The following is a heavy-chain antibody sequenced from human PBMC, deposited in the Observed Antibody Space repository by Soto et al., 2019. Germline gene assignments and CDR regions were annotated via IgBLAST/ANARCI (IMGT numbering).Heavy chain of an antibody. Sequence: GESLKISCKASGYTFTGYYMHWVRQAPGQGLEWMGWINPNSGGTNYAQKFQGWVTMTRDTSISTAYMELSRLRSDDTAVYYCARDQVERRQIQLWPNYYYYGMDVWGQGTTVTVSS. CDR3: ARDQVERRQIQLWPNYYYYGMDV. CDR2: INPNSGGT. V-gene: IGHV1-2*04. D-gene: IGHD5-18*01. J-gene: IGHJ6*02. CDR1: GYTFTGYY.